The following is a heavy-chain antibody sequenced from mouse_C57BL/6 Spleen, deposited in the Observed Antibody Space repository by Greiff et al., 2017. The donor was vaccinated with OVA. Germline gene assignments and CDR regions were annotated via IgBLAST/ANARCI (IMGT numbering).Heavy chain of an antibody. J-gene: IGHJ1*03. D-gene: IGHD2-4*01. Sequence: QVQLKQPGAELVRPGASVTLSCKASGYTFTDYEMHWVKQTPVHGLEWIGAIDPETGGTAYNQKFKGKAILTADKSSSTAYMELRSLTSEDSAVYYCTRPYDYDGYFDVWGTGTTVTVSS. CDR3: TRPYDYDGYFDV. CDR2: IDPETGGT. V-gene: IGHV1-15*01. CDR1: GYTFTDYE.